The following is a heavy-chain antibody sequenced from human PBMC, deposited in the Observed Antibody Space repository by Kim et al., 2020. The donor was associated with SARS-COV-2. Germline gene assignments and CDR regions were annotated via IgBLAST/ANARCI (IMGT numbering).Heavy chain of an antibody. V-gene: IGHV1-69*13. CDR2: IIPIFGTA. Sequence: SVKVSCKASGGSFSSYAISWVRQAPGQGLEWMGGIIPIFGTANYAQKFQGRVTITADESTSTAYMELSSLRSEDTAVYYCAREARAKLGELSPYYYYYGMDVWGQGTTVTVSS. CDR3: AREARAKLGELSPYYYYYGMDV. CDR1: GGSFSSYA. D-gene: IGHD3-16*02. J-gene: IGHJ6*02.